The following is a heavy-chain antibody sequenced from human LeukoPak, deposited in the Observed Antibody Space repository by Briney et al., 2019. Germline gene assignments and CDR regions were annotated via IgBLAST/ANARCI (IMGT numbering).Heavy chain of an antibody. V-gene: IGHV3-23*01. CDR3: AKGGSYYETTGRADY. Sequence: GGSLRLSCAASGFTFSSYAMSWGRQAPGQGLEWVSAISGSGGSTYYADSVKGRFTISRDNSKNTLYLQMNSLRAEDTAVYYCAKGGSYYETTGRADYWGKGTLVTVSS. CDR1: GFTFSSYA. J-gene: IGHJ4*02. CDR2: ISGSGGST. D-gene: IGHD1-26*01.